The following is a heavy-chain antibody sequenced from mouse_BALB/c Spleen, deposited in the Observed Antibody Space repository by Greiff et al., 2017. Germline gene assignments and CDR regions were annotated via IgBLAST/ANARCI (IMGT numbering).Heavy chain of an antibody. J-gene: IGHJ1*01. Sequence: EVKLMESGPSLVKPSQTLSLTCSVTGDSITSGYWNWIRKFPGNKLEYMGYISYSGSTYYNPSLKSRISITRDTSKNQYYLQLNSVTTEDTATYYCARRGYGDWYFDVWGAGTTVTVSS. CDR1: GDSITSGY. CDR3: ARRGYGDWYFDV. CDR2: ISYSGST. V-gene: IGHV3-8*02. D-gene: IGHD2-2*01.